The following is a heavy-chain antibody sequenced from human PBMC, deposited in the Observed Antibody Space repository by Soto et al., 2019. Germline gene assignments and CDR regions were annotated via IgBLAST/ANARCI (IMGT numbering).Heavy chain of an antibody. CDR3: ARDLASVPRAFDY. CDR2: VYYTGTT. CDR1: GGSISSYF. V-gene: IGHV4-59*01. J-gene: IGHJ4*02. D-gene: IGHD2-15*01. Sequence: QVQLQESGPGLLKPSETLSLTCSVSGGSISSYFYIWVRQPPGKGLEWIGSVYYTGTTDYNPSLKSRVTISVDTSKNHFSLNLRSVTAADTAVYYCARDLASVPRAFDYWGRGTLVTVSS.